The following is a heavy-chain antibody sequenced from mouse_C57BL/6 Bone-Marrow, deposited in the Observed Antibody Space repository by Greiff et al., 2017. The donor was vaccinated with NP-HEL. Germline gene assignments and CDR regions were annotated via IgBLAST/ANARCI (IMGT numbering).Heavy chain of an antibody. Sequence: VKLMESGAELARPGASVKLSCKASGYTFTSYGISWVKQRTGQGLEWIGEIYPRSGNTYYNEKFKGKATLTADKSSSTAYMELRSLTSEDSAVYFCARWGLPADYWGQGTTLTVSS. CDR1: GYTFTSYG. V-gene: IGHV1-81*01. D-gene: IGHD2-2*01. CDR2: IYPRSGNT. J-gene: IGHJ2*01. CDR3: ARWGLPADY.